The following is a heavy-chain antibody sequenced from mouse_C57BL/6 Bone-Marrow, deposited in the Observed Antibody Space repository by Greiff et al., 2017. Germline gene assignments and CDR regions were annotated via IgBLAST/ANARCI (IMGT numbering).Heavy chain of an antibody. J-gene: IGHJ3*01. CDR1: GFSFNTYA. V-gene: IGHV10-1*01. CDR3: VRQQLRLRGWFAY. CDR2: IRSKSNNYAT. D-gene: IGHD3-2*02. Sequence: EVHLVESGGGLVQPKGSLKLSCAASGFSFNTYAMNWIRQAPGKGLEWVARIRSKSNNYATYYADSVKDRFTISRDDSESMLYLQMNNLKTEDTAMYYCVRQQLRLRGWFAYWGQGTLVTVSA.